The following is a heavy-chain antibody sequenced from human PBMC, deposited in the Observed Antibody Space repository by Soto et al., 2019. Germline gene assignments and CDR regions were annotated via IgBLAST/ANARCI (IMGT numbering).Heavy chain of an antibody. CDR2: IIPIFNRP. CDR3: ARQLNWNYYYYGMDV. D-gene: IGHD1-1*01. Sequence: QVQLVQSGAEVKKPGSSVKVSCKASGGTFSTYASSWVRQAPGQGLEWMGGIIPIFNRPNYAQKFQARLTIAADESSSTAYMELSSLRSEDTAVYYCARQLNWNYYYYGMDVWGQGTTVTGSS. J-gene: IGHJ6*02. V-gene: IGHV1-69*12. CDR1: GGTFSTYA.